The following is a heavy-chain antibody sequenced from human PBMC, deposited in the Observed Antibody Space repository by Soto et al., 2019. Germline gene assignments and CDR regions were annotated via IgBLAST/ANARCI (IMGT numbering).Heavy chain of an antibody. CDR1: GYTFTNND. CDR3: ARMASFGSLNWFDP. V-gene: IGHV1-8*01. Sequence: ASVKVSCKASGYTFTNNDVTWVRQATGQGLEWMGWMNPGSGDAGYAQKFQGRVTMTRNISIATAYMELSSLRSEDTAIYYCARMASFGSLNWFDPWGQGTLVTVSS. CDR2: MNPGSGDA. D-gene: IGHD5-18*01. J-gene: IGHJ5*02.